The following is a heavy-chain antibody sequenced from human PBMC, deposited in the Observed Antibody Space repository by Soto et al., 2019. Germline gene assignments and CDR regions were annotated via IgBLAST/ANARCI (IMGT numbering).Heavy chain of an antibody. CDR3: VHLPYTLYYFDY. CDR1: GFSLSTSGEG. CDR2: IYWNDDK. J-gene: IGHJ4*01. D-gene: IGHD2-2*02. Sequence: QITLKESGPTLVKPTQTLTLTCTFSGFSLSTSGEGVGWIRQAPGKALDWLALIYWNDDKFYSPSLKRRLTIPKDTSRNQVVLTMTNVDPVDTATYFCVHLPYTLYYFDYWGQEPWSPSPQ. V-gene: IGHV2-5*01.